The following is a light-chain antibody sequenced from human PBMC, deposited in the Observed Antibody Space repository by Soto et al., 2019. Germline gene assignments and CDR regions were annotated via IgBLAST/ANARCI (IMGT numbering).Light chain of an antibody. Sequence: QSALTQPASVSGSPGQSITISCTGTSSDVGGYNYVSWYQQHPGIAPKLMIYDVNNRPSGVSNRFSGSKSGNTASLTISGLQAEDEGDYYCSSYTSSITLVFGGGTKLTVL. CDR3: SSYTSSITLV. J-gene: IGLJ2*01. CDR1: SSDVGGYNY. V-gene: IGLV2-14*01. CDR2: DVN.